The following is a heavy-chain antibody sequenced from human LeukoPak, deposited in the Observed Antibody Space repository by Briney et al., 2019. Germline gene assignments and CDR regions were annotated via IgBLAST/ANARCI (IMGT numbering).Heavy chain of an antibody. D-gene: IGHD6-13*01. CDR1: GYTFTGYY. CDR3: APSIAAAGIRDYFDY. J-gene: IGHJ4*02. V-gene: IGHV1-2*02. Sequence: ASVKVSCKASGYTFTGYYMHWVRQAPGQGLEWMGWINPNSGGTNYAQKFQGRVTMTRDTSISTAYMELSRLRSDDTAVYYCAPSIAAAGIRDYFDYWGQGTLVTVSS. CDR2: INPNSGGT.